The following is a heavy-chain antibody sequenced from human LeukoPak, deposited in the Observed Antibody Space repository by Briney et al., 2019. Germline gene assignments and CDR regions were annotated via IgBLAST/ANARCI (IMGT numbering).Heavy chain of an antibody. CDR3: ARMYSNYFDY. J-gene: IGHJ4*02. CDR1: GGPMSVYY. Sequence: TSETLSLTCTVSGGPMSVYYWSWIRQPPGKGLECIGNIYYSGSTDYNPSLKSRVTISVDTSKNQFSLKLTSVTAADTAVYYCARMYSNYFDYWGQGTLVTVSS. CDR2: IYYSGST. V-gene: IGHV4-59*01. D-gene: IGHD4-11*01.